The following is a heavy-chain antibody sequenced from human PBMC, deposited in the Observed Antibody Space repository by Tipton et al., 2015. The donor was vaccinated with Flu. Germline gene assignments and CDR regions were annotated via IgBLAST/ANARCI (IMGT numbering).Heavy chain of an antibody. CDR3: ARRDYSTYVSDPKNRFDP. Sequence: LRLSCTVSGYFISSGYFWGWIRQAPGKGLEWIGNIHYSGSPHYNPSLKSRVTITVDTSKNQFSLRLTSMTAADTALYYCARRDYSTYVSDPKNRFDPWGQGTLVTVSS. CDR2: IHYSGSP. V-gene: IGHV4-38-2*02. D-gene: IGHD4-11*01. CDR1: GYFISSGYF. J-gene: IGHJ5*02.